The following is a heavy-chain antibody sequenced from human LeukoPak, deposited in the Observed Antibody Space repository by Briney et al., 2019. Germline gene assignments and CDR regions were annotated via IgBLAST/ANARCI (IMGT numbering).Heavy chain of an antibody. V-gene: IGHV1-46*01. CDR2: INPSGGST. D-gene: IGHD3-9*01. CDR3: ARAGRYFDWRRGWFDP. J-gene: IGHJ5*02. Sequence: ASVKVSCKASGYTFTSYYMHWVRQAPGQGLEWMGIINPSGGSTSYAQKFQGRVTMTRDTSTSTVYMELSSVTAADTAVYYCARAGRYFDWRRGWFDPWGQGTLVTVSS. CDR1: GYTFTSYY.